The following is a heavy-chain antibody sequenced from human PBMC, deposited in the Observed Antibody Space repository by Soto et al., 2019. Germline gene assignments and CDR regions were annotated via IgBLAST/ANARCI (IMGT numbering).Heavy chain of an antibody. Sequence: GGSLRLSCAASGFTFSSYAMSWVRQAPGKGLEWVSAISGSGGSTYYADSVKGRFTISRDNSKNTLYLQMNSLRAEDTAVYYCAKFPLPGSGSYWTDYWGQGTLVTVSS. CDR1: GFTFSSYA. V-gene: IGHV3-23*01. J-gene: IGHJ4*02. CDR3: AKFPLPGSGSYWTDY. D-gene: IGHD1-26*01. CDR2: ISGSGGST.